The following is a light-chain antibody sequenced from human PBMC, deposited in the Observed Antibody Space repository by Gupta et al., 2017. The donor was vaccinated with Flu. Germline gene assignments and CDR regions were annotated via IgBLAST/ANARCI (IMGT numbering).Light chain of an antibody. CDR2: WAS. CDR1: QSVLYSPNNKNY. Sequence: DTVMTQSPDSLAVSLGERATINCKSSQSVLYSPNNKNYLAWYQQKPGQPPKLLIYWASTRESGVPDRFSGSGSGTDFTLTISSLQAEDVAVYYCQHYYSTPFTFGPGTKVDIK. CDR3: QHYYSTPFT. V-gene: IGKV4-1*01. J-gene: IGKJ3*01.